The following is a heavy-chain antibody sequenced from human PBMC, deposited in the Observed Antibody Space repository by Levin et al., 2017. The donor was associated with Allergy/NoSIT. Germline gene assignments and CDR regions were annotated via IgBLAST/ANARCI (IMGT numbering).Heavy chain of an antibody. D-gene: IGHD6-19*01. J-gene: IGHJ4*02. CDR1: GFTFDDYA. CDR2: ISWNSGSI. Sequence: SLKISCAASGFTFDDYAMHWVRQAPGKGLEWVSGISWNSGSIGYADSVKGRFTISRDNAKNSLYLQMNSLRAEDTALYYCAKDIRYSSGWTFDYWGQGTLVTVSS. V-gene: IGHV3-9*01. CDR3: AKDIRYSSGWTFDY.